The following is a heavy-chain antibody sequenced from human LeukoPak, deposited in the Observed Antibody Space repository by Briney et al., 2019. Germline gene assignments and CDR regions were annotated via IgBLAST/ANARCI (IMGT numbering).Heavy chain of an antibody. CDR3: AKEQRAVAGTPSFDY. V-gene: IGHV3-21*01. Sequence: GGSLRLSCAASGFTFSSYSMNWVRQAPGKGLEGVSSISSSSSYIYYADSGKGRFTISKDNAKNSLYLQMNSLRAEDTAVYYCAKEQRAVAGTPSFDYWGQGTLVTVSS. CDR1: GFTFSSYS. D-gene: IGHD6-19*01. CDR2: ISSSSSYI. J-gene: IGHJ4*02.